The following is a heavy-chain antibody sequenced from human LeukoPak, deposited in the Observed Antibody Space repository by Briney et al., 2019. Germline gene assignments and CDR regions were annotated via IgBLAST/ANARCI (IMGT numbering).Heavy chain of an antibody. CDR3: ARDFATYGDYFNPYYYGMDV. D-gene: IGHD4-17*01. J-gene: IGHJ6*02. Sequence: GGSLRLSCVGSGFTSNTYWIHWVRQAPGKGLVWVSRVNEDGSETNYADSVKGRFTLSRDNAKNTVYLQMNNLSAEDTAVYYCARDFATYGDYFNPYYYGMDVWGQGTTVTVSS. V-gene: IGHV3-74*01. CDR2: VNEDGSET. CDR1: GFTSNTYW.